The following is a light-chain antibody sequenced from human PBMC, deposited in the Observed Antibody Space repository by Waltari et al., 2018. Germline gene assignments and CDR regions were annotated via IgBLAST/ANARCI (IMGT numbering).Light chain of an antibody. CDR2: DTS. CDR1: QSVGRA. CDR3: QMYVRLPVT. V-gene: IGKV3-20*01. J-gene: IGKJ1*01. Sequence: EIVLTQSPGTLALSPGERATLSCRASQSVGRALALYQQKPGQAPRLRIYDTSTRATGIPDRFSGSGSGTDFSLTISRVEPEDFAVYYCQMYVRLPVTFGQGTKVEVK.